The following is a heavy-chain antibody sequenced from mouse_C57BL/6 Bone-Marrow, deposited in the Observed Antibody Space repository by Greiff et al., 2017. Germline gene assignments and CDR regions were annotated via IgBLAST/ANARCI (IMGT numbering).Heavy chain of an antibody. V-gene: IGHV1-59*01. CDR1: GYTFTSYW. J-gene: IGHJ2*01. Sequence: VQLQESGAELVRPGTSVKLSCKASGYTFTSYWMHWVTQRPGQGLEWIGVIDPSDSYTNYNQKFKGKATLTVDTSSSTAYMQLSSLTSEDSAVYYCARWAYGYFDYWGQGTTLTVSS. D-gene: IGHD6-5*01. CDR2: IDPSDSYT. CDR3: ARWAYGYFDY.